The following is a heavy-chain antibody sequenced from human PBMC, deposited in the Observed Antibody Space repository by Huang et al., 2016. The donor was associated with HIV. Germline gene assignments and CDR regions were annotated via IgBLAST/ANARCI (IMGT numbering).Heavy chain of an antibody. D-gene: IGHD6-6*01. CDR2: IFPDGSDT. V-gene: IGHV5-51*01. Sequence: VQLVQSGAEVKKPGESLKISCKVSGYRFSSYWIAWVCQMPGKGLEWMGIIFPDGSDTTYSPSFEGQVTISADKSIGTAYLQWSSLKASDTAMYYCARRFSSSSGYFDYWGQGSLVTVSS. J-gene: IGHJ4*02. CDR3: ARRFSSSSGYFDY. CDR1: GYRFSSYW.